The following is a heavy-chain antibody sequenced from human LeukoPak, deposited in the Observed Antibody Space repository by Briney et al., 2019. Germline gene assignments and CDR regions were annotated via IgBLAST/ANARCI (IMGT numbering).Heavy chain of an antibody. CDR3: ARGLGGSSWYVIDY. V-gene: IGHV4-34*01. J-gene: IGHJ4*02. CDR1: GGSFSGYY. D-gene: IGHD6-13*01. CDR2: INHSGST. Sequence: SETLSLTCAVYGGSFSGYYWSWIRQPPGKGLEWIGEINHSGSTNYNPSLKSRVTISVDTSKNQVSLKLSSVTAADTAVYYCARGLGGSSWYVIDYWGQGTLVTVSS.